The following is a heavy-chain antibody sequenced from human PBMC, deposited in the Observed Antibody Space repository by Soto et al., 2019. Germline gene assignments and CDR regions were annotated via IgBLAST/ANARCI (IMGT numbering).Heavy chain of an antibody. CDR1: GGSFSGYY. J-gene: IGHJ4*02. CDR3: ARASNKSAYSYGPDY. CDR2: INHSGST. D-gene: IGHD5-18*01. V-gene: IGHV4-34*01. Sequence: PSETLSLTCAVYGGSFSGYYWSWIRQPPGKGLEWIGEINHSGSTNYNPSLKSRVTISVDTSKNQFSLKLSSVTSADTAVYYCARASNKSAYSYGPDYWGQGPLVTVS.